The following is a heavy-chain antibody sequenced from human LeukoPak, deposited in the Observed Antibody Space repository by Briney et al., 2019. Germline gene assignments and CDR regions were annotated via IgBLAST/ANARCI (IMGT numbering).Heavy chain of an antibody. V-gene: IGHV3-53*01. Sequence: GGSLRLSCAASGFTVSSNYMSWVRQAPGKGLEWVSVIYSGGSTYYADSVKGRFTISRDNSKNTLYLQMNSLRAEDTAVYYCARVWRVRGVPDYWGQGTLVTVSS. CDR3: ARVWRVRGVPDY. D-gene: IGHD3-10*01. CDR1: GFTVSSNY. CDR2: IYSGGST. J-gene: IGHJ4*02.